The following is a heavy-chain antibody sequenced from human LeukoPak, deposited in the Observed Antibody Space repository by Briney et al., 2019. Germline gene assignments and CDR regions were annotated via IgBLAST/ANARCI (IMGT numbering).Heavy chain of an antibody. D-gene: IGHD3-3*01. CDR2: IYSGGST. Sequence: GGSLRLSCAASGFTVSNNYMSWVRQAPGKGLEWVSVIYSGGSTYYADSVKGRFTISRDNSKNTLYLQMNSLRAEDTAVYYCASTATKGYDFWSGYYLGFDYWGQGTLVTVSS. J-gene: IGHJ4*02. V-gene: IGHV3-53*01. CDR3: ASTATKGYDFWSGYYLGFDY. CDR1: GFTVSNNY.